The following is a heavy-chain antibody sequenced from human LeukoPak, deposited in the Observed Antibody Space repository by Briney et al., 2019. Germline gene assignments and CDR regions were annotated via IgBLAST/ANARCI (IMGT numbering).Heavy chain of an antibody. J-gene: IGHJ1*01. CDR2: ISSSSSTI. CDR3: AKDSDYYHSSGYYYAYFQH. D-gene: IGHD3-22*01. V-gene: IGHV3-48*02. Sequence: PGGSLRLSCAVSGFTFSTHSMNWVRQAPGKGLEWVSYISSSSSTIYYADSVKGRFTISRGNAKNSLYLQMNSLRDEDTAVYYCAKDSDYYHSSGYYYAYFQHWGQGTLVTVSS. CDR1: GFTFSTHS.